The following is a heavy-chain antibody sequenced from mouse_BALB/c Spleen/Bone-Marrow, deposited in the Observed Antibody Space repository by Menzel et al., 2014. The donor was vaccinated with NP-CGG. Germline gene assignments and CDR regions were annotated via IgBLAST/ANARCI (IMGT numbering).Heavy chain of an antibody. CDR2: IYPGDGDT. CDR1: GYAFSVYW. Sequence: QVQLQQPGAELVRPGSSVKISCKASGYAFSVYWMNWVKQRPGQGLECIGQIYPGDGDTNYNGKFKGRATLTADKSSNTAYMQLSSLTSEDSAVYFCARGGISVDYWGQGTTLTVSS. V-gene: IGHV1-80*01. CDR3: ARGGISVDY. J-gene: IGHJ2*01.